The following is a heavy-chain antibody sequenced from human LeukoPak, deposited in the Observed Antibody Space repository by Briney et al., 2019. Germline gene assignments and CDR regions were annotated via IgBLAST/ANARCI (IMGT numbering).Heavy chain of an antibody. D-gene: IGHD5-12*01. CDR2: MNPNSGNT. CDR1: GYTFTSYD. J-gene: IGHJ4*02. Sequence: ASVKVSCKASGYTFTSYDINWVRQATGQGLEWMGWMNPNSGNTGYAQKFRGRVTTTRNTSISTAYMELSSLRSEDTAVYYCARGYSGYLFFDYWGQGTLVTVSS. V-gene: IGHV1-8*01. CDR3: ARGYSGYLFFDY.